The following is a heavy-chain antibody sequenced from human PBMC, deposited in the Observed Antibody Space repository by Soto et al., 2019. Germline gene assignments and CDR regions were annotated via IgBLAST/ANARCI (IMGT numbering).Heavy chain of an antibody. CDR3: ARGLISGSHYSGGWYYFDS. D-gene: IGHD1-26*01. CDR1: GFTFSSYA. J-gene: IGHJ4*02. CDR2: ISYDGSDK. V-gene: IGHV3-30-3*01. Sequence: GGSLRLSCAASGFTFSSYAMHWVRQAPGKGLEWVALISYDGSDKDYADSVKGRFTISRDNSRNTLFLQMNSLRAEDTAVYYCARGLISGSHYSGGWYYFDSWGQGTQVTVSS.